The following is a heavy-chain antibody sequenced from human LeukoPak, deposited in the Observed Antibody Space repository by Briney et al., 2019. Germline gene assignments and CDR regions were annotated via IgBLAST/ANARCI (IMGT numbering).Heavy chain of an antibody. V-gene: IGHV5-51*01. CDR3: ARPVYYYDSSDPYYFDY. CDR1: GYSFTSYW. J-gene: IGHJ4*02. D-gene: IGHD3-22*01. Sequence: GESLKISCKGSGYSFTSYWIGWVRQMPGKGLEWMGIIYPGDSDTRYSPSFQGQVTISADKSISTAYLQWSSLKASDTAMYYCARPVYYYDSSDPYYFDYWGQGTLVTVSS. CDR2: IYPGDSDT.